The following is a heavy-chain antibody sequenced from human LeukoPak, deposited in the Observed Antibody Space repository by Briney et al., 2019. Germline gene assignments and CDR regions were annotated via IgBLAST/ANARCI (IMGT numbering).Heavy chain of an antibody. Sequence: GSLRLSCAASGFTFSTYGMNWVRQAPGKGLEWVSYISSGSGTIYYADSVKGRFTISRDNAKNSLYLQMNSLRDEDTAVYYCAKSGSYRFDDWGQGTLVTVSS. CDR1: GFTFSTYG. D-gene: IGHD1-26*01. J-gene: IGHJ4*02. CDR3: AKSGSYRFDD. V-gene: IGHV3-48*02. CDR2: ISSGSGTI.